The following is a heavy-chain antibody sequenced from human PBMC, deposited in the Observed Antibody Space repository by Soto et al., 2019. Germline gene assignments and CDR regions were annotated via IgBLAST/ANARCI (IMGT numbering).Heavy chain of an antibody. CDR3: ARHGRSRTSDYVTKWYFDL. CDR2: IYPGDSET. D-gene: IGHD5-12*01. J-gene: IGHJ2*01. Sequence: EVLLVQSGAEVQKPGESLRISCKGSGYTFSNHWIGWVRQLPGKGLEWMGIIYPGDSETRYSPSLEGHISSSVDKSIKTAYLQWRSLKASDTAMYYCARHGRSRTSDYVTKWYFDLWGRGTLVTVSS. V-gene: IGHV5-51*01. CDR1: GYTFSNHW.